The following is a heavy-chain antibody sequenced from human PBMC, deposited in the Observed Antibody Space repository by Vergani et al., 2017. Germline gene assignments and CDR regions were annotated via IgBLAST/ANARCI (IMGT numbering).Heavy chain of an antibody. V-gene: IGHV3-15*01. CDR3: TTVSRWLQFYGYFDL. CDR2: IKSETDGGTT. CDR1: GFTFSNAW. D-gene: IGHD5-24*01. J-gene: IGHJ2*01. Sequence: EVQLVESGGGLVKPGGSLRLSCAASGFTFSNAWMSWVRQAPGKGLEWVGRIKSETDGGTTDYAAPVKGRFTISRDDSKNTLYLQMNSLNTEDTAVYYCTTVSRWLQFYGYFDLWGRGTLVTGSS.